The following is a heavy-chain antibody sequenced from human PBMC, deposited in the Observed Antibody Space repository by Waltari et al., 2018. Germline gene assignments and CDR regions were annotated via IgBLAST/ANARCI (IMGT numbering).Heavy chain of an antibody. V-gene: IGHV1-3*01. J-gene: IGHJ3*02. Sequence: QVQLVQSGAEVKKPGASVKVSCKASGYTFTSYAMHWVRPAPGQRLEWMGWINAGNGNTKYSQKFQGRVTITRDTSASTAYMELSSLRSEDTAVYYCARLYYDYIWGSYRYDAFDIWGQGTMVTVSS. CDR1: GYTFTSYA. CDR3: ARLYYDYIWGSYRYDAFDI. CDR2: INAGNGNT. D-gene: IGHD3-16*02.